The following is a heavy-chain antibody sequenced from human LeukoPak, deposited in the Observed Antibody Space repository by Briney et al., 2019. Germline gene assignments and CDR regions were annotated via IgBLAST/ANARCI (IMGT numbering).Heavy chain of an antibody. D-gene: IGHD3-16*01. V-gene: IGHV4-59*01. CDR1: GGSISSYY. CDR2: IYYSGST. J-gene: IGHJ4*02. CDR3: ARGAFRLRLPDY. Sequence: SETLSLTCTVSGGSISSYYWSWIRQPPGKGLEWIGYIYYSGSTNYNPSLKSRVTISVDTSKNHFSLKLSSVTAADTAVYYCARGAFRLRLPDYWGQGTLVTVSS.